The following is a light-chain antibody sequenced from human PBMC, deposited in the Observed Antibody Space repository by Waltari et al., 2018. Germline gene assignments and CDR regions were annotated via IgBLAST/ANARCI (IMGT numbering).Light chain of an antibody. V-gene: IGLV2-14*01. J-gene: IGLJ2*01. Sequence: QSALTQPASVSGSPGQSITLSCTGTRSDIGSSDYVSWYQQHPGKAPKLIIYEVSDRPSGVSYRFPGTKSGNTASLTIFGLQPEDEADYHCTSHTTTSTLVFGGGTRLTVL. CDR3: TSHTTTSTLV. CDR1: RSDIGSSDY. CDR2: EVS.